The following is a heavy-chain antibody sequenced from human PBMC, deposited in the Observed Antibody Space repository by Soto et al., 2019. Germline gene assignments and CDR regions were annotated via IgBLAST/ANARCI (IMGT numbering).Heavy chain of an antibody. V-gene: IGHV3-33*01. CDR3: ARDRGYSSYDY. J-gene: IGHJ4*02. D-gene: IGHD5-18*01. CDR1: GFIFSSFG. CDR2: IWYDGSNT. Sequence: GGSLRLSCAASGFIFSSFGMHWVRQALGKGLEWVAHIWYDGSNTYYVGIVKGRFTISRDNVENSLYLQMNSLRGEDSAVYFCARDRGYSSYDYWGLGTLVTVSS.